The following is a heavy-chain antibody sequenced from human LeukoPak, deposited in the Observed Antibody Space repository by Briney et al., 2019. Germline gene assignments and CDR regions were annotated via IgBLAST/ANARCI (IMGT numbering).Heavy chain of an antibody. J-gene: IGHJ4*02. V-gene: IGHV4-39*07. CDR2: IYYSGST. CDR1: GGSISSSSYY. D-gene: IGHD3-22*01. Sequence: SETLSLTCTVSGGSISSSSYYWGWVRQPPGKGLEWIGSIYYSGSTYYNPSLKSRVTISVDTSKNQFSLKLSSVTAADTAVYYCARLHLTLYYYDSSGPLDYWGQGTLVTVSS. CDR3: ARLHLTLYYYDSSGPLDY.